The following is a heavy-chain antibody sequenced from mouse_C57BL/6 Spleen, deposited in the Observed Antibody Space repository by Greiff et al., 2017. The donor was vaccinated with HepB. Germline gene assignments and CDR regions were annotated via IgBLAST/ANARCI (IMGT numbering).Heavy chain of an antibody. J-gene: IGHJ2*01. CDR3: ARYTYYGGLDY. Sequence: DVQLQESGPGLVKPSQSLSLTCSVTGYSITSGYYWNCIRQLPGNKLERMGNISNDGSNNYNPSLKNRITITRDTSKNQFFLKLNSVTTEDTATYCCARYTYYGGLDYWGQGTTLTVSS. CDR1: GYSITSGYY. V-gene: IGHV3-6*01. CDR2: ISNDGSN. D-gene: IGHD1-1*02.